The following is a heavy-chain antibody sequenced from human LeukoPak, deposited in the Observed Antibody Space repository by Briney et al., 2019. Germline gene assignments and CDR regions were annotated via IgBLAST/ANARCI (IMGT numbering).Heavy chain of an antibody. Sequence: GGSLRLSCAASGFTFSSYNMNWVRQAPGKGLEWVSYISSSGSTIYYADSLKGRFTISRDNAKNSLYLQMNSLRAEDTAVYYCARAHYYDSSGLDFWGQGTLVTVSS. V-gene: IGHV3-48*04. J-gene: IGHJ4*02. D-gene: IGHD3-22*01. CDR1: GFTFSSYN. CDR2: ISSSGSTI. CDR3: ARAHYYDSSGLDF.